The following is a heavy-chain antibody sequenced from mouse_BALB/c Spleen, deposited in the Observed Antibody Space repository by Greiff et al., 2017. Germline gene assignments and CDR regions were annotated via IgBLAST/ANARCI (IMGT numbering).Heavy chain of an antibody. V-gene: IGHV2-9*02. CDR3: ATHYYGSSHPIAY. J-gene: IGHJ3*01. CDR1: GFSLPSYG. D-gene: IGHD1-1*01. Sequence: VKLVESGPGLVAPSQSLSITCTVSGFSLPSYGVHWVRQPPGKGLEWLGVIWAGGSTNYNSALMSRLSISKDNSKSQVFLKMNSLQTDDTAMYYCATHYYGSSHPIAYWGQGTLVTVSA. CDR2: IWAGGST.